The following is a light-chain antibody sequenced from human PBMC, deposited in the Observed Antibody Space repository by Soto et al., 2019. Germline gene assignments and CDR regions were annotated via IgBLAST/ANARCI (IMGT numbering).Light chain of an antibody. V-gene: IGKV4-1*01. J-gene: IGKJ5*01. CDR2: WAS. CDR3: QQHHSTPWT. Sequence: VLTQSTDSLAVSLCERGTIICKSSQSVVYSYTNMNYLAWYQQKAGQPPKLLIYWASTRESGVPDRFGGSGSGTEFTLTINSLQAEDVAVYYCQQHHSTPWTFGQGTRLEIK. CDR1: QSVVYSYTNMNY.